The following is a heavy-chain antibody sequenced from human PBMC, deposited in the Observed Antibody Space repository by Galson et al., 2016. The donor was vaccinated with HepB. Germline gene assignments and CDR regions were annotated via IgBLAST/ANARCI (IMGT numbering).Heavy chain of an antibody. D-gene: IGHD3/OR15-3a*01. CDR1: GGAISRYS. CDR3: ARDRRSYPDFGDDYDMDV. CDR2: ISPTSST. J-gene: IGHJ6*03. V-gene: IGHV4-4*07. Sequence: SETLSLTCTVSGGAISRYSWAWIRQPAGKGLEWIGRISPTSSTNYNPSLQSRITMSIDTSKDHFTLNLRSVTAADTAVYYCARDRRSYPDFGDDYDMDVWGKGTTVTVSS.